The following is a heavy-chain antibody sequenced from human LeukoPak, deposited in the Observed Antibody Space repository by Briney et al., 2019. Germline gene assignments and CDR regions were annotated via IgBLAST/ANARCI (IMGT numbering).Heavy chain of an antibody. V-gene: IGHV4-34*01. CDR1: GGSFSGYY. CDR2: INHSGST. CDR3: TRETYYYDN. D-gene: IGHD2-21*01. J-gene: IGHJ4*02. Sequence: PSETLSLTCAVYGGSFSGYYWSWIRQPPGKGLEWIGEINHSGSTNYNPSLKSRVTISVDTSKNQFSLKLSSVTAADTAVYYCTRETYYYDNWGPGTLVTVSS.